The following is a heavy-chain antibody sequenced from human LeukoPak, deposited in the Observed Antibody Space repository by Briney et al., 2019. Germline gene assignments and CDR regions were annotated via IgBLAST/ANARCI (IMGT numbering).Heavy chain of an antibody. D-gene: IGHD3-9*01. J-gene: IGHJ3*02. V-gene: IGHV4-61*03. CDR2: MYYSGST. CDR1: GXSVSSGTYY. CDR3: ARVPLRSFDLDSFDI. Sequence: SETLSLTCTVSGXSVSSGTYYWSWIRQPPGKGLEWIGYMYYSGSTNYNPSLKIRVTISVDTSKNHFSLKLSSMTAADTAVYYCARVPLRSFDLDSFDIWGQGTMVTVSS.